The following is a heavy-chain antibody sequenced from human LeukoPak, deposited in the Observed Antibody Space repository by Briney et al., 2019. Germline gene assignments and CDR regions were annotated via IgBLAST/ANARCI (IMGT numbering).Heavy chain of an antibody. Sequence: PGGSLRLSCAASGFNFRTYWMSWVRQAPGKGLEWVANINLDGSETYYVDSVKGRFTISRDNAKDSLYLQMNSLRADDTAVYYCARDRRLDFYYYMDVWGKGTPVTVSS. V-gene: IGHV3-7*01. J-gene: IGHJ6*03. CDR2: INLDGSET. CDR1: GFNFRTYW. D-gene: IGHD5/OR15-5a*01. CDR3: ARDRRLDFYYYMDV.